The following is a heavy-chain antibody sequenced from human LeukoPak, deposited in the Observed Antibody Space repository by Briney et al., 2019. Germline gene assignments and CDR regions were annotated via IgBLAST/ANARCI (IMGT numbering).Heavy chain of an antibody. CDR2: IIPLFRTA. CDR3: ARVWDYDSGGRPTAYVY. J-gene: IGHJ4*02. V-gene: IGHV1-69*13. D-gene: IGHD3-22*01. Sequence: SVKVSCKASGGTFSSYAISWVRQAPGQGLEWMGGIIPLFRTANYAQKFQGKVTITADESTSTAYMELSSLRSEDTAVYYCARVWDYDSGGRPTAYVYWGQGTLVSVSS. CDR1: GGTFSSYA.